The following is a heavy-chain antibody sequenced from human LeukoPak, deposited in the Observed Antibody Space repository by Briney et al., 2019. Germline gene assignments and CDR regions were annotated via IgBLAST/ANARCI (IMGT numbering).Heavy chain of an antibody. V-gene: IGHV4-34*01. CDR2: INHSGST. CDR1: GGSFSGYY. D-gene: IGHD6-19*01. Sequence: SETLSLTCAVYGGSFSGYYWSWIRQPPGKGLEWIGEINHSGSTNYNPSLKSRVTISVDTSKNQFSLKLSSVTAADTAVYYCARSTVAGTEGDYWGQGTLVTVSS. J-gene: IGHJ4*02. CDR3: ARSTVAGTEGDY.